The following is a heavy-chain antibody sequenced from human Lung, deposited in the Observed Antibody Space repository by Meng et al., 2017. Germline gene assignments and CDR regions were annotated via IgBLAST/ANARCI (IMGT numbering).Heavy chain of an antibody. V-gene: IGHV3-23*01. J-gene: IGHJ2*01. D-gene: IGHD2-21*02. Sequence: GGSLRLSCAASGFTFSSYATSWVRQAPGKGLEWVSAISGSGGSTYYADSVKGRFTISRDNSKNTLYLQMNSLRAEDTAVYYCARGCGSDCYYPWYFDLWGRGTLVTVSS. CDR2: ISGSGGST. CDR1: GFTFSSYA. CDR3: ARGCGSDCYYPWYFDL.